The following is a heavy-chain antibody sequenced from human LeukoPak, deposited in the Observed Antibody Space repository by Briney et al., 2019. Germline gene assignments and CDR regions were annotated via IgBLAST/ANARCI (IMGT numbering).Heavy chain of an antibody. CDR1: GFTFSSYG. CDR2: ISCDGSNK. Sequence: GGSLRLSCAASGFTFSSYGMHWVRQAPGKGLEWVAVISCDGSNKYYADSVKGRFTISRDNSKNTLYLQMNSLRAEDTAVYYCAKERVVVVAATINWFDPWGQGTLVTVSS. J-gene: IGHJ5*02. CDR3: AKERVVVVAATINWFDP. D-gene: IGHD2-15*01. V-gene: IGHV3-30*18.